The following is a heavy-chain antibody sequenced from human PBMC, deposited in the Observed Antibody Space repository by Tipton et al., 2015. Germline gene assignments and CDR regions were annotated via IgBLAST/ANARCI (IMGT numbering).Heavy chain of an antibody. Sequence: QLVQSGAEVRKPGASVKVSCKASGYTFSSYYIHWVRQAPGQGLEWMGWINPHSGGTNYAQKFQGWVTMTRDTSISTAYMELSSLKSDDTAVYYCARDLRGHSSSWEHWFDPWGLGTLVTVSS. CDR2: INPHSGGT. CDR3: ARDLRGHSSSWEHWFDP. CDR1: GYTFSSYY. J-gene: IGHJ5*02. V-gene: IGHV1-2*04. D-gene: IGHD6-13*01.